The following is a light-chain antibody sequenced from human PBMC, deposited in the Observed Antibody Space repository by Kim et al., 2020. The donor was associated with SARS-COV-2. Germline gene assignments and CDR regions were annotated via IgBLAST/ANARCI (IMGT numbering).Light chain of an antibody. CDR1: QSFLHGKGYNY. V-gene: IGKV2-28*01. CDR2: LGS. J-gene: IGKJ2*03. CDR3: RQALQTYS. Sequence: PPSSSCSLIQSFLHGKGYNYLDWYREMAGQSPQHRIYLGSNRASGVPVRFGGSGSDTDFTLKNGRWEAEDVGFYYCRQALQTYSFDQGTKLEI.